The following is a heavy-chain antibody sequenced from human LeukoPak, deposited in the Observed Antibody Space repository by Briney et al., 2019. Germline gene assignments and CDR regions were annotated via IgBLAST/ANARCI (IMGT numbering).Heavy chain of an antibody. CDR2: ISYDGNTI. V-gene: IGHV3-30-3*01. CDR1: EFTFSNYA. J-gene: IGHJ4*02. Sequence: QPGGSLRLSCAASEFTFSNYALHWVRQAPGKGLQWVAVISYDGNTIHYADSVKGRFITSRDTSKNTLYLQMNSLRAEDTAVYYCARSGGLQKFDYWGQGTLVTVSS. D-gene: IGHD4-11*01. CDR3: ARSGGLQKFDY.